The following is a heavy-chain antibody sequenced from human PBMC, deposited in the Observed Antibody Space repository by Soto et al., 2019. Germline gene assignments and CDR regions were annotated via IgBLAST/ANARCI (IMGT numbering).Heavy chain of an antibody. CDR3: ATDFWSGNTVDY. CDR2: ISTYTSNA. Sequence: QVQLVQSGAEVKKPGASVKVSCKASGYTFTNYGISWVRQAPGQGLEWMAWISTYTSNAIYAQKLPGRVTVTTDTSASTAYMELRSLRSDDTAVYYCATDFWSGNTVDYWGQGTLVTVSS. CDR1: GYTFTNYG. J-gene: IGHJ4*02. V-gene: IGHV1-18*01. D-gene: IGHD3-3*01.